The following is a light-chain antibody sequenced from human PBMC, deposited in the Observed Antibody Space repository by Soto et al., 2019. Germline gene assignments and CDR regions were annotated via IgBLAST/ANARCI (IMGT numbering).Light chain of an antibody. CDR3: TSYSSIPPHVL. V-gene: IGLV2-14*01. J-gene: IGLJ2*01. CDR1: SSDLAIYNY. Sequence: QSALTQPASVSGSPGQSITISCTGTSSDLAIYNYVSWYQQQPGKAPKLMIYQVTNRPSGVSNRFSASKSANTASLTISGLQPEDEAVYYCTSYSSIPPHVLFGGGTKLTVL. CDR2: QVT.